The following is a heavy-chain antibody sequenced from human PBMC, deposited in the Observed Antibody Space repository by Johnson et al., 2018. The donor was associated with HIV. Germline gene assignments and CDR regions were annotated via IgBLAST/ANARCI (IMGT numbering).Heavy chain of an antibody. D-gene: IGHD6-13*01. V-gene: IGHV3-30*19. CDR3: ARELVLGAFDI. J-gene: IGHJ3*02. CDR1: GFTFSSYG. CDR2: ISYDGSNK. Sequence: QVQLVESGGGVVQPGRSLRLSCAASGFTFSSYGMHWVRQAPGKGLEWVAVISYDGSNKYYADSVKGRFTISRDNSKNTLYLQMNSLRTEDTALYYCARELVLGAFDIWGQGTMVTVSS.